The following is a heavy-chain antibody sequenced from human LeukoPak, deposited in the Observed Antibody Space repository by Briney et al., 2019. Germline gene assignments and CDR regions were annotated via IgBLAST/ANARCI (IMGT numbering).Heavy chain of an antibody. CDR3: ARDGGYYYDSSGYSNYFDY. CDR1: GFTFSSYA. D-gene: IGHD3-22*01. Sequence: PGGSLRLSCAASGFTFSSYAMHWVRQAPGKGLEWVAVISYDGSNKYYADSVKGRFTISRDNAKNSLFLQVNSLRAEDTAVYYCARDGGYYYDSSGYSNYFDYWGQGALVTVSS. CDR2: ISYDGSNK. J-gene: IGHJ4*02. V-gene: IGHV3-30-3*01.